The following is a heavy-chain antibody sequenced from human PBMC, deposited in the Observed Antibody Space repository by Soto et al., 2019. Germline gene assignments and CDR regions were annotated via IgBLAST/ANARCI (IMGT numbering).Heavy chain of an antibody. CDR3: AFITTPVR. V-gene: IGHV3-53*02. Sequence: EVQLVETGGGLIQPGGSLRLSCAASGFTVSNNWMSWVRQAPGTGLEWVSLIYSGGSAFYTDSVKGRFIISRDNSKNTLYLQMNSLRGEDTAVYYCAFITTPVRWGQGTTVTVSS. J-gene: IGHJ6*02. CDR2: IYSGGSA. CDR1: GFTVSNNW. D-gene: IGHD1-1*01.